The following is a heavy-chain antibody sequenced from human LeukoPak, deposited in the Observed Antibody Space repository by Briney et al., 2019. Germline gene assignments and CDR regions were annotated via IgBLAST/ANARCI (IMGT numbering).Heavy chain of an antibody. CDR3: ARERSYCSSTSCLYYYYYMDV. J-gene: IGHJ6*03. CDR2: IYTSGST. V-gene: IGHV4-4*07. Sequence: SETLSLTCTVSGGSISSYYWSWIRQPAGKGLEWIGRIYTSGSTNYNPSLKSRVTMSVDTSKNQFSLKLSSVTAADTAVYYCARERSYCSSTSCLYYYYYMDVWGKGTTVTVSS. CDR1: GGSISSYY. D-gene: IGHD2-2*01.